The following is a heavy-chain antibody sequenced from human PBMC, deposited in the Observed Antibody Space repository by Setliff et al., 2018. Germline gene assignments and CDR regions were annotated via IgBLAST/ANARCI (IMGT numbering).Heavy chain of an antibody. CDR2: VYYSGTA. V-gene: IGHV4-59*01. Sequence: TLSLTCNVSGDSISGTYYWSWIWQPPGKGLEFIGYVYYSGTANYDPSLKSRVTMSVDTSKNQFSLKLRSVIAADTAVYYCARGGTYRYFDYWGQGTLVTVSS. CDR3: ARGGTYRYFDY. J-gene: IGHJ4*02. CDR1: GDSISGTYY.